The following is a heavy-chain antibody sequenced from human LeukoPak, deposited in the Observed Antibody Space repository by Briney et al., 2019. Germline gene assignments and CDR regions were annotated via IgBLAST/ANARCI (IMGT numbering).Heavy chain of an antibody. D-gene: IGHD3-22*01. V-gene: IGHV4-31*03. CDR3: ARAARQGFTMIVVPFFYFDL. J-gene: IGHJ2*01. CDR2: INHSGST. CDR1: GGSISSGASD. Sequence: SQTLSLTCTVSGGSISSGASDWGWIRQHPKRGLEWVGYINHSGSTYYNPSPGSRVTMSVDTSKNQFSLKLSSVTAADSAVYYCARAARQGFTMIVVPFFYFDLWGRGTLVTVSS.